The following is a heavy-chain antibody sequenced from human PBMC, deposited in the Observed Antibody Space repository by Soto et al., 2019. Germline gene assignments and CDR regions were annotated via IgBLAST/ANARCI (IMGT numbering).Heavy chain of an antibody. Sequence: GGSLRLSCAVSGFSFGTYWMSWVRQAPGKGLEWLASIKEDGSERYYLDSVKGLFTISRDNAKDSLSLQMNSLRGEDTAFYYCARDVGPVTIFGEALSGYFDFWGQGTLVTVSS. V-gene: IGHV3-7*03. CDR3: ARDVGPVTIFGEALSGYFDF. CDR2: IKEDGSER. J-gene: IGHJ4*02. D-gene: IGHD3-3*01. CDR1: GFSFGTYW.